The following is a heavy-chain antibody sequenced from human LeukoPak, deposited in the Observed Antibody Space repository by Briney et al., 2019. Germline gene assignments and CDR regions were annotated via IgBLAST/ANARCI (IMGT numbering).Heavy chain of an antibody. Sequence: PGGSLRLSCAASGFTFSSYGMHWVRQAPGKGLEWVAVISYDGSNKYYADSVKGRFTISRDNSKNTLYLQMNSLRAEDTAVYYCAKDAYPTYYDILTGYFPSTFFDYWGQGTLVTVSS. V-gene: IGHV3-30*18. CDR2: ISYDGSNK. CDR3: AKDAYPTYYDILTGYFPSTFFDY. J-gene: IGHJ4*02. D-gene: IGHD3-9*01. CDR1: GFTFSSYG.